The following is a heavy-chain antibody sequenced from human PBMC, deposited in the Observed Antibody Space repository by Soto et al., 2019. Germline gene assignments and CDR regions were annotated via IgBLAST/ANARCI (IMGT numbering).Heavy chain of an antibody. CDR1: GDSITSIYH. D-gene: IGHD3-3*01. V-gene: IGHV4-38-2*02. J-gene: IGHJ6*02. CDR2: IYHSGTT. Sequence: SETLSLTCAVSGDSITSIYHWAWIRQPPGRGLEWVASIYHSGTTYYNPSLKSRVKISVDTSKTQLYLNMRSVTAADSAVYYCERDFWRGYYPLYYYYGMDVWGQGTKVTLSS. CDR3: ERDFWRGYYPLYYYYGMDV.